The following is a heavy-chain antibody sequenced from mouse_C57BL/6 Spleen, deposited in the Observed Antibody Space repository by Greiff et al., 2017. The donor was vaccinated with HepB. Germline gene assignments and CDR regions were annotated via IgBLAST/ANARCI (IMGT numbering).Heavy chain of an antibody. D-gene: IGHD1-1*01. Sequence: VQLQQPGAELVMPGASVKLSCKASGYTFTSYWMHWVKQRPGQGLEWIGEIDPSDSYTNYNQKFKGKSTLTVDKSSSTAYMQLSSLTSEDSAVYYCARWGGSSSYYFDYWGQGTTLTVSS. J-gene: IGHJ2*01. CDR2: IDPSDSYT. CDR3: ARWGGSSSYYFDY. CDR1: GYTFTSYW. V-gene: IGHV1-69*01.